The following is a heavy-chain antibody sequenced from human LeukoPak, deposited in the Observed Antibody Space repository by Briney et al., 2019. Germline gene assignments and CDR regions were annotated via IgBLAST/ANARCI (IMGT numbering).Heavy chain of an antibody. CDR2: IISSSSTI. J-gene: IGHJ4*02. D-gene: IGHD1-26*01. CDR1: GFTFSSHS. Sequence: GGSLRLSCAASGFTFSSHSMNWVRQAPGKGLEWVSYIISSSSTIYYADSVKGRFTISRDNSKNTLYLQMNSLRAEDTAVYYCAREMGAFDYWGQGTLVTVSS. CDR3: AREMGAFDY. V-gene: IGHV3-48*01.